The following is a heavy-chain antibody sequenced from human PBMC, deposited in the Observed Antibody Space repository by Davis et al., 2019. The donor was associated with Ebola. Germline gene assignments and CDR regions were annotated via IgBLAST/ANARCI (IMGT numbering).Heavy chain of an antibody. Sequence: ASVKVSCKASGYTFTDYYIQWVRQAPGQGLEWMGWINPNSGGSKFAQKFQGRVTMTTDTSITTAYMDLSSLTSDDTAVYYCAREVDNDHIWGAYRYSNFDYWGQGTLVTVSP. CDR1: GYTFTDYY. CDR3: AREVDNDHIWGAYRYSNFDY. D-gene: IGHD3-16*02. V-gene: IGHV1-2*02. CDR2: INPNSGGS. J-gene: IGHJ4*02.